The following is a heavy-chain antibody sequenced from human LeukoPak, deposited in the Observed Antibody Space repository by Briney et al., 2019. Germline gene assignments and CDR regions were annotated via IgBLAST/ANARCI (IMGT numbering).Heavy chain of an antibody. CDR3: AGDSSGYYYAFDI. V-gene: IGHV3-11*01. J-gene: IGHJ3*02. D-gene: IGHD3-22*01. CDR1: GFTFSDYY. Sequence: AGGSQRLSCAASGFTFSDYYMSWIRQAPGKGLEWVSYISSSGSTIYYADSVKGRFTISRDNAKNSLYLQMNSLRAEDTAVYYCAGDSSGYYYAFDIWGQGTMVTVSS. CDR2: ISSSGSTI.